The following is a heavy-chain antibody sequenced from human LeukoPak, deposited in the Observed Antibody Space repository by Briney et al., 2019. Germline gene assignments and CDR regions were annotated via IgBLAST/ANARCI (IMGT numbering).Heavy chain of an antibody. J-gene: IGHJ4*02. Sequence: GRSLRLSCAASGFTFSTYGTHWVRQAPGKGLEWVAVIAYDGKTTYYADSVKGRFTISRDNAKNSLYLQINSLRAEDTAVYYCARASITMARGELVFYFDYWGQGTLVTVSS. CDR3: ARASITMARGELVFYFDY. CDR2: IAYDGKTT. V-gene: IGHV3-30*03. CDR1: GFTFSTYG. D-gene: IGHD3-10*01.